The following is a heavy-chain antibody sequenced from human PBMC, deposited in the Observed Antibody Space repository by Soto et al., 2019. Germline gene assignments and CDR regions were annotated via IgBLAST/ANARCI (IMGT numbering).Heavy chain of an antibody. CDR2: IYYSGST. Sequence: LSLTCTVSGGSISSGGYYWSWIRQHPGKGLEWIGYIYYSGSTYYNPSLKSRVTISVDTSKNQFSLKLSSVTAADTAVYYCARGGSSGYNWFDPWGQGTLVTVSS. V-gene: IGHV4-31*03. D-gene: IGHD3-22*01. CDR3: ARGGSSGYNWFDP. CDR1: GGSISSGGYY. J-gene: IGHJ5*02.